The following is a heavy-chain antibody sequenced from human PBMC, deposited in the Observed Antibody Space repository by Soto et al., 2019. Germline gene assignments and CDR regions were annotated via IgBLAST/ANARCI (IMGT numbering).Heavy chain of an antibody. V-gene: IGHV3-21*01. CDR2: IGDTGTFI. CDR1: AFIFSDHS. Sequence: EVQLVESGGGLVKPGVSLRLSCVGSAFIFSDHSMNWVRQAPGKGLEWVTSIGDTGTFIYYADSVKGRFTISRDNAKNSLFLQMDSLRPEDTAVYYCARDQRYLRQGYSDYWGQGTLVTVSS. CDR3: ARDQRYLRQGYSDY. D-gene: IGHD4-4*01. J-gene: IGHJ4*02.